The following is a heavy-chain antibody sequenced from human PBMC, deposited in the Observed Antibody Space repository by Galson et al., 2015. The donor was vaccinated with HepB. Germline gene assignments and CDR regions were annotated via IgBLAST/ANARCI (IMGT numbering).Heavy chain of an antibody. J-gene: IGHJ4*02. CDR3: VRVMSSDSLAIDY. CDR2: LNRDGSIT. CDR1: GFTFSDYW. V-gene: IGHV3-74*01. Sequence: SLRLSCAASGFTFSDYWFHWVRQAPGKGLAWVARLNRDGSITTYADSVEGRFTISRDNAKNTLSLQMSSLRAEDTAVYYCVRVMSSDSLAIDYWGQGALVTVSS. D-gene: IGHD2-21*02.